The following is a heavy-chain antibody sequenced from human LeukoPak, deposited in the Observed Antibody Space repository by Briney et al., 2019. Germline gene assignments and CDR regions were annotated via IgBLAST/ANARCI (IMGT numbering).Heavy chain of an antibody. Sequence: GGSLRLSCAASGFTFSSYWMHWVRQAPGKGLVWVSRINTDGSSTSYADSVKGRFTISRDNAKNTLYLQMNSLRAEDTAVYYCARALPQYTYYYDSSGYWARASGAFDIWGQGTMVTVSS. CDR3: ARALPQYTYYYDSSGYWARASGAFDI. D-gene: IGHD3-22*01. J-gene: IGHJ3*02. CDR1: GFTFSSYW. V-gene: IGHV3-74*01. CDR2: INTDGSST.